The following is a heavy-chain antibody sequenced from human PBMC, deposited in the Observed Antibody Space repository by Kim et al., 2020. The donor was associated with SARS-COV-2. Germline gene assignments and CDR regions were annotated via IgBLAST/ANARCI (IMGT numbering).Heavy chain of an antibody. Sequence: GGSLRLSCAASGFTFSSYGMHWVRQAPGKGLEWVAVISYDGSNKYYADSVKGRFTISRDNSKNTLYLQMNSLRAEDTAVYYCAKDLLTGKECYGMDVWGQGTTVTVSS. V-gene: IGHV3-30*18. CDR2: ISYDGSNK. D-gene: IGHD3-9*01. CDR1: GFTFSSYG. CDR3: AKDLLTGKECYGMDV. J-gene: IGHJ6*02.